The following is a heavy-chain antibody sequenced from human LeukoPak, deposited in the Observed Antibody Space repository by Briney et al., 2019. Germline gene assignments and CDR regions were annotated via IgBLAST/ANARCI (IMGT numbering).Heavy chain of an antibody. V-gene: IGHV3-48*01. Sequence: GGSLRLSCAASGFTFSSYSMNWVRQAPGKGLEWVSYISSSSSTIYCADSVKGRFTISRDNAKNSLYLQMNSLRAEDTAVYYCARDFLAAHYYFDYWGQGTLVTVSS. CDR3: ARDFLAAHYYFDY. D-gene: IGHD6-6*01. CDR2: ISSSSSTI. J-gene: IGHJ4*02. CDR1: GFTFSSYS.